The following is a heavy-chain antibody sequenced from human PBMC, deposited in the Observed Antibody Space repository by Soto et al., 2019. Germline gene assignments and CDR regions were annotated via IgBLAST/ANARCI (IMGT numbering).Heavy chain of an antibody. CDR2: ISWNSGSI. CDR3: AKDIGYCTNGVCYDAFDI. J-gene: IGHJ3*02. CDR1: GFTFDDYA. V-gene: IGHV3-9*01. D-gene: IGHD2-8*01. Sequence: GGSLRLSCAASGFTFDDYAMHWVRQAPGKGLEWVSGISWNSGSIGYADSVKGRFTISRDNAKNSLYLQMTSLRAEDTALYYCAKDIGYCTNGVCYDAFDIWGQGTMVTVSS.